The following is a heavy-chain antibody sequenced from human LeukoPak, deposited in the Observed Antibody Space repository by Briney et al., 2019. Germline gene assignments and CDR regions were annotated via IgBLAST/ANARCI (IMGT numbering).Heavy chain of an antibody. CDR1: GYSFVGYG. D-gene: IGHD1-26*01. Sequence: GASVKVSCKASGYSFVGYGITWVRQAPGQGLEWMGWFNPENGNTNYAQKVQGRVTMTADTSTSTSYMELRSLRSDDTAVYYCARGGGWELIGGAFDIWGQGTMVTVSS. J-gene: IGHJ3*02. CDR3: ARGGGWELIGGAFDI. CDR2: FNPENGNT. V-gene: IGHV1-18*01.